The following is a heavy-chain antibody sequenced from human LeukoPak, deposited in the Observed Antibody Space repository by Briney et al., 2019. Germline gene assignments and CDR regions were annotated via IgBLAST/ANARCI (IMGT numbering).Heavy chain of an antibody. D-gene: IGHD3-10*01. CDR3: ARARVRGVVYYYMDV. Sequence: GGSLRLSCAASGFTFSSYGMHWVRQAPGKGLDWVAFIRYDGNNKYYADSVKGRFTISRDNSKNTLYLQMNSLRAEDTAVYYCARARVRGVVYYYMDVWGKGTTVTVSS. CDR2: IRYDGNNK. J-gene: IGHJ6*03. CDR1: GFTFSSYG. V-gene: IGHV3-30*02.